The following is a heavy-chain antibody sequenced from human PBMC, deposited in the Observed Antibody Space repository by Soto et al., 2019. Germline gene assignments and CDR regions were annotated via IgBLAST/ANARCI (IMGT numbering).Heavy chain of an antibody. V-gene: IGHV1-69*13. CDR2: IIPIFGTA. D-gene: IGHD3-9*01. CDR3: ARAPPGDYDILTGYRYYYYYGMDV. CDR1: GGTFSSYA. J-gene: IGHJ6*02. Sequence: GASVKVSCKASGGTFSSYAISWVRQAPGQGLEWMGGIIPIFGTANYAQKFQGRVTITADESTSTAYMELSSLRSEDTAVYYCARAPPGDYDILTGYRYYYYYGMDVWGQGTTVTASS.